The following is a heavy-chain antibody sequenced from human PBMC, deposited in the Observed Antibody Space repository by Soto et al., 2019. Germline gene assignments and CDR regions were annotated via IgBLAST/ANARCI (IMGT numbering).Heavy chain of an antibody. CDR1: GYSFTSYW. Sequence: GESLKISCKGSGYSFTSYWISWVRQMPGKGLEWMGRIDPSDSYTNYSPSFQGHVTISADKSISTAYLQWSSLKASDTAMYYCARRIAAAGHYYYYGMDVWGQGTTVTVSS. D-gene: IGHD6-13*01. J-gene: IGHJ6*02. CDR2: IDPSDSYT. CDR3: ARRIAAAGHYYYYGMDV. V-gene: IGHV5-10-1*01.